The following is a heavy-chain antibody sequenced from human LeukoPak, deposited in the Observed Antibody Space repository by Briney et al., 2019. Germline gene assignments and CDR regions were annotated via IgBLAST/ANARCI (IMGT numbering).Heavy chain of an antibody. CDR3: ARGARSSDSSGYYYFDY. CDR2: IYTSGST. CDR1: GGSISSDSYY. V-gene: IGHV4-61*02. Sequence: PSETLSLTCTVSGGSISSDSYYWSWIRQPAGKGLEWIGRIYTSGSTNYTPSLKSRVTISIDTSKNQFSLRLNSVTAADTAVYYCARGARSSDSSGYYYFDYWGQGTLVTVSS. D-gene: IGHD3-22*01. J-gene: IGHJ4*02.